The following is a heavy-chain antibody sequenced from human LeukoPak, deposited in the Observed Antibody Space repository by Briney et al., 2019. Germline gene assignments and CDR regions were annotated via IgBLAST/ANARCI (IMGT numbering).Heavy chain of an antibody. CDR1: GYTFTGYY. D-gene: IGHD2-15*01. CDR3: ARDAYCSGGSCYFESRGKYDY. CDR2: INPNSGGT. Sequence: ASVKVSCKASGYTFTGYYMHWVRQAPGQGLEWMGWINPNSGGTNYAQKFQGRVTMTRDTSISTAYMELSRLRSDDTAVYYCARDAYCSGGSCYFESRGKYDYWGQGTLVTVSS. J-gene: IGHJ4*02. V-gene: IGHV1-2*02.